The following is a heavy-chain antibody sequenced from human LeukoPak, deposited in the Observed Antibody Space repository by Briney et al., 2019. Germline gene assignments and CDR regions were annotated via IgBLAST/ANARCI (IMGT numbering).Heavy chain of an antibody. V-gene: IGHV3-49*04. CDR2: IRSKIYGGTA. D-gene: IGHD4-17*01. CDR1: GFAFGDYA. CDR3: AKFTTVTTLAFDN. J-gene: IGHJ4*02. Sequence: GGSLRLSCTASGFAFGDYALSWVRHAPGKGLEWVGFIRSKIYGGTAEYAASVKGRFTISRDDSNTIAYLQMNSLKTEHTAVYYCAKFTTVTTLAFDNWGQGTLVTVCS.